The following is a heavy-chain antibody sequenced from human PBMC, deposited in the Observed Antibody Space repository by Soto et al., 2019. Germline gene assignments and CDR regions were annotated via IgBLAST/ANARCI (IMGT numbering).Heavy chain of an antibody. CDR2: IKSKIHGGTT. CDR3: STDEWE. D-gene: IGHD1-26*01. J-gene: IGHJ4*02. CDR1: GFSFSNGW. V-gene: IGHV3-15*05. Sequence: EVQLVESGGGLVKPGGSLRLSCAASGFSFSNGWMSWVRQAPGKGLEWVGRIKSKIHGGTTDYAAHVKGRFTISRDESKNTLYLQTHSLQTEDTAVYYCSTDEWEWGQGTLVTVSS.